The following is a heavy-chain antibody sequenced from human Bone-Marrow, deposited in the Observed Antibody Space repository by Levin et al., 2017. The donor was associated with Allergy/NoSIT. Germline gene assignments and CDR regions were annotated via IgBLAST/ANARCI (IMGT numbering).Heavy chain of an antibody. Sequence: GESLKISCAASGFTFSNSWMSWVRQAPGKGLEWVANIKEDGSEKYYVDSVKGRFTISRDNAKNSLYVQMNSLRAEDTTVYYCARDQFRRATIGARWFDPWGQGTLVTVSS. J-gene: IGHJ5*02. CDR1: GFTFSNSW. V-gene: IGHV3-7*01. CDR3: ARDQFRRATIGARWFDP. CDR2: IKEDGSEK. D-gene: IGHD5-24*01.